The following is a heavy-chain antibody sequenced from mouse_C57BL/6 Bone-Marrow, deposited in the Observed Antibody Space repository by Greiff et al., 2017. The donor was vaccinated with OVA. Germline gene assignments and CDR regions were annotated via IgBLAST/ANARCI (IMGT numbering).Heavy chain of an antibody. Sequence: VHVKQSGPELVKPGDSVKISCKASGYSFTGYFMNWVMQSHGKSLEWIGRINPYNGDTFYNQKFKGKATLTVDKSSSTAHMELRSLTSEDSAVYYCARRDYGSSYVDYWGQGTTLTVSP. CDR3: ARRDYGSSYVDY. V-gene: IGHV1-20*01. CDR1: GYSFTGYF. CDR2: INPYNGDT. D-gene: IGHD1-1*01. J-gene: IGHJ2*01.